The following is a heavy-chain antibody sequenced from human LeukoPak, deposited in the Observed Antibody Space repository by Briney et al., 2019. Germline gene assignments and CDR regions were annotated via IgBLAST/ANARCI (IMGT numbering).Heavy chain of an antibody. CDR3: ARRQHTGGDNGLHNWFDP. CDR2: IYYSGNT. Sequence: SETLSLTCTVSDGSSSSSSWIWIRQPPEKGLEWIGYIYYSGNTKYNPSLESRVTISVDTSKNQISLRLRSVTAADTAIYYCARRQHTGGDNGLHNWFDPWGQGTLVTVSS. D-gene: IGHD2-21*01. J-gene: IGHJ5*02. CDR1: DGSSSSSS. V-gene: IGHV4-59*08.